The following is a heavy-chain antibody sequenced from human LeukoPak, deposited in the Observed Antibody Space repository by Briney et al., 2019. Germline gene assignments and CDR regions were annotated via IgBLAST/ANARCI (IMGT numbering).Heavy chain of an antibody. J-gene: IGHJ4*02. CDR3: ARNSYYDILTGYYWVEAFDY. D-gene: IGHD3-9*01. CDR2: IYTSGST. CDR1: GGSISSYY. Sequence: NSSETLSLTCTVSGGSISSYYWSWIRQPAGKGLEWIGRIYTSGSTNYNPSLKSRVTMSVDTSKNQFSLKLSSVTAADTAVYYCARNSYYDILTGYYWVEAFDYWGQGTLVTVSS. V-gene: IGHV4-4*07.